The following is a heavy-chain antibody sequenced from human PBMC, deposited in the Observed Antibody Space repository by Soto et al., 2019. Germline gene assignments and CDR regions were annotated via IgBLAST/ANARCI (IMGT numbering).Heavy chain of an antibody. J-gene: IGHJ5*02. V-gene: IGHV1-2*02. CDR3: ARGGMVAFGEKLIDP. CDR1: GYNFIGFY. Sequence: GASVKVSCKTSGYNFIGFYIHWVRQAPGQGLKWMGWINPHSGATLYAQKFQDRVTMTRDTSINTVYMDLNGLTSDDTAFYYCARGGMVAFGEKLIDPWGQGTLVTV. D-gene: IGHD3-16*01. CDR2: INPHSGAT.